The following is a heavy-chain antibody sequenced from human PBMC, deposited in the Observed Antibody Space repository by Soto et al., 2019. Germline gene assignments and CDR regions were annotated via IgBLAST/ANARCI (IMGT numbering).Heavy chain of an antibody. V-gene: IGHV1-18*01. CDR3: ANLREYCDRSGTAHYGMDG. CDR1: GYTFTSYG. D-gene: IGHD3-22*01. CDR2: ISAYNGNT. J-gene: IGHJ6*02. Sequence: QVQLVQSGAEVTKPGASVKVSCKASGYTFTSYGISWVRQAPGRGLAWMGWISAYNGNTNYAQKLEGRVTMTTDTAKSTAYRELRSLRADDTAVYYCANLREYCDRSGTAHYGMDGWGQGTTVTV.